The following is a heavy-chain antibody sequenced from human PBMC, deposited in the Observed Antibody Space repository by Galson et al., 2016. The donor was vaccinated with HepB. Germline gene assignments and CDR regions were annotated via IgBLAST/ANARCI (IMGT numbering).Heavy chain of an antibody. CDR1: GLTVSMNY. V-gene: IGHV3-66*04. CDR2: IYAGGRT. Sequence: SLRLSCAASGLTVSMNYMAWVHQSPGKGLEWVSVIYAGGRTSYADSVKGRFTISRDNSKNTLYLQMNSLRVEDTAVYYCARQMYGNYFDYWGQGALVTVSS. CDR3: ARQMYGNYFDY. J-gene: IGHJ4*02. D-gene: IGHD1-14*01.